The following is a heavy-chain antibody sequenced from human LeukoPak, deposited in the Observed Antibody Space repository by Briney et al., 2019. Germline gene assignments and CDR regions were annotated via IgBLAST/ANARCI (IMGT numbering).Heavy chain of an antibody. V-gene: IGHV4-30-2*01. CDR2: IYHSGST. Sequence: SQTLSLTCAVSGGSISSGGYSWSWIRQPPGKGLEWIGYIYHSGSTYYNPSLKSRVTISVDTSKNQFSLKLSSVTAADTAVYYCARHVTISGPYDASDIWGQGTMVTVSP. CDR3: ARHVTISGPYDASDI. J-gene: IGHJ3*02. D-gene: IGHD5-24*01. CDR1: GGSISSGGYS.